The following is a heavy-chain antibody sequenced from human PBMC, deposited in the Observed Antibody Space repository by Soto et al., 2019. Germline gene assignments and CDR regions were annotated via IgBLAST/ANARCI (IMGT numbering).Heavy chain of an antibody. CDR2: IYSGGST. D-gene: IGHD3-10*01. V-gene: IGHV3-53*01. CDR1: GFTVSSNY. Sequence: CCAASGFTVSSNYMSWVRQAPGKGLEWVSVIYSGGSTYYADSVKGRFTISRDNSKNTLYLQMNSLRAEDTAVYYCARDQYITMVRGVIESYGMDVWGQGTTVTVSS. J-gene: IGHJ6*02. CDR3: ARDQYITMVRGVIESYGMDV.